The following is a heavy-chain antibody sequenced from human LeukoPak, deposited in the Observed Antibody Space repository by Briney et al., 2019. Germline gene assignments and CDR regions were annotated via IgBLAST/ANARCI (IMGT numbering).Heavy chain of an antibody. D-gene: IGHD3-9*01. CDR1: GFTFSSYG. V-gene: IGHV3-30*02. CDR3: AKASYYDILTGSDY. Sequence: GGSLRLSCAASGFTFSSYGMHWVRQAPVKGLEWVGYIKNDGGNQYYADSVKGRFTISRDNSKNTLYLQMNSLRAEDTAVYYCAKASYYDILTGSDYWGQGTLVTVSS. J-gene: IGHJ4*02. CDR2: IKNDGGNQ.